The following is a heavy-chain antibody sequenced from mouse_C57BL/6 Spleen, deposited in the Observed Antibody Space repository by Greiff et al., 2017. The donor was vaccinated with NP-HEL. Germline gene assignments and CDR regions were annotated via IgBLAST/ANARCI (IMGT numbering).Heavy chain of an antibody. J-gene: IGHJ1*03. Sequence: VKLVESGPGLVQPSQSLSITCTVSGFSLTSYGVHWVRQPPGKGLEWLGVIWSGGSTDYNAAFISRLSISKDNSKSQVFFKMNSLQADDTAIYYCAKNYGSSHWYFDVWGTGTTVTVSS. CDR3: AKNYGSSHWYFDV. CDR2: IWSGGST. D-gene: IGHD1-1*01. CDR1: GFSLTSYG. V-gene: IGHV2-4*01.